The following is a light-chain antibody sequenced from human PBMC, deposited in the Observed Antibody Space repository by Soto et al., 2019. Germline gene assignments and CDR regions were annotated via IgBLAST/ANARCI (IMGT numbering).Light chain of an antibody. CDR2: TAF. Sequence: DIQMTQSPSSLSASVGDRVSITCRASQSISTFLNWYQQKPGKAPNLLIYTAFSLHSGVPSRFSGSGSGTDFTLTISSLQPEDFATYYCQQSYSTPITFGQGTRLEI. CDR1: QSISTF. J-gene: IGKJ5*01. CDR3: QQSYSTPIT. V-gene: IGKV1-39*01.